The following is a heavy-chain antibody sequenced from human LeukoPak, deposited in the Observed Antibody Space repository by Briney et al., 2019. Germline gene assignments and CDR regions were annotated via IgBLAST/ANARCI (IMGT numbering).Heavy chain of an antibody. D-gene: IGHD3-10*01. Sequence: ASVKVSREGSGYTFSGTGWYLYWLRQAPGQGLECMGWIHPNNGDTAYAQKFEGRVAMTRDTSISTAYMEMRRLRPDDTAVYFCARDGPAQMVDLDYWGQGNLVTVSS. CDR2: IHPNNGDT. V-gene: IGHV1-2*02. CDR3: ARDGPAQMVDLDY. CDR1: GYTFSGTGWY. J-gene: IGHJ4*02.